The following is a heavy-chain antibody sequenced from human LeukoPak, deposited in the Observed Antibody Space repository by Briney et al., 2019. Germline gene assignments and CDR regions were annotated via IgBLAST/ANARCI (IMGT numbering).Heavy chain of an antibody. V-gene: IGHV4-39*07. Sequence: SETLSLTCTVSGGSISSSSYYWGWIRQPPGKGREWNGSICYSGSTYYNPSHKFRVTISVDTSKNQFSLKLSSVTAADTAVYYCARGRITIFGVDTGDAFDIWGQGTMVTVSS. CDR1: GGSISSSSYY. CDR2: ICYSGST. D-gene: IGHD3-3*01. J-gene: IGHJ3*02. CDR3: ARGRITIFGVDTGDAFDI.